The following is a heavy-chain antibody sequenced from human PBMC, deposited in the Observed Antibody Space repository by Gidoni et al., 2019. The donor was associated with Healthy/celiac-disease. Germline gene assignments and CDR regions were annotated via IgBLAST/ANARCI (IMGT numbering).Heavy chain of an antibody. D-gene: IGHD3-3*01. V-gene: IGHV3-9*01. CDR3: AKDSGYDFWSPGHH. Sequence: EVQLVESGGGLVQPGRSLRLSCASAGCTLDDYAMHWARQAPGKGLEWVSGISWNSGSRGYADSVKGRFTISRDNAKNSLYLQMNSLRAEDTALYYCAKDSGYDFWSPGHHWGQGTLVTVSS. J-gene: IGHJ1*01. CDR2: ISWNSGSR. CDR1: GCTLDDYA.